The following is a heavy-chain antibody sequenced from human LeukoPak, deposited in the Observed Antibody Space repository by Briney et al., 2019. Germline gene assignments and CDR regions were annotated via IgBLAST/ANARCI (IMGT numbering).Heavy chain of an antibody. CDR1: GFTFDDYG. D-gene: IGHD1-26*01. Sequence: GGSLRLPCAASGFTFDDYGMGWVRQAPGKGLEWVSGINWNGGTTDYADSVKGRFTISRDNAKKSLYLEMHNLRAEDTALYYCARIVGPSVVGYFDYWGQGTLVTVSS. V-gene: IGHV3-20*04. CDR3: ARIVGPSVVGYFDY. CDR2: INWNGGTT. J-gene: IGHJ4*02.